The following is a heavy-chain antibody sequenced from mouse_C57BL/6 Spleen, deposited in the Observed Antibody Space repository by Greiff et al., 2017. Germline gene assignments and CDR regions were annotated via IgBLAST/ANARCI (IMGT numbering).Heavy chain of an antibody. CDR3: ARHGYDGWYFDV. Sequence: VQLQESGPGLVAPSQRLSITCTVSGFSFTSYGVHWVRQPPGKGLEWLVVIWSDGSTTYNSALKSRLSISKDNSKSQVFLKMNSLQTDDTAMYYCARHGYDGWYFDVWGTGTTVTVSS. D-gene: IGHD2-2*01. CDR1: GFSFTSYG. J-gene: IGHJ1*03. CDR2: IWSDGST. V-gene: IGHV2-6-1*01.